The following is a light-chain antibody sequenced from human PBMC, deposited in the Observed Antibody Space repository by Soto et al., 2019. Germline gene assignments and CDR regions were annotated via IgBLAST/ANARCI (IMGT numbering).Light chain of an antibody. CDR3: QQYNNWPAIT. J-gene: IGKJ5*01. Sequence: EIVMTQSPATLSVSPGERATLSCRASQSVSSNLAWYQQKPGQAPRLLIYGVSTRATGIPARFSGSGSGTEFTLTISSLQSGDFAVYYCQQYNNWPAITFGQGTRLEIK. V-gene: IGKV3D-15*01. CDR1: QSVSSN. CDR2: GVS.